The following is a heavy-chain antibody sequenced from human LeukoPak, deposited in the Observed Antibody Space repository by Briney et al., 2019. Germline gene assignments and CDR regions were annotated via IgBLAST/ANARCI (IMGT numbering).Heavy chain of an antibody. J-gene: IGHJ5*02. CDR2: ISYSGIT. D-gene: IGHD1-26*01. CDR1: GGSMSNSNYY. Sequence: PSGTLSLTCTVSGGSMSNSNYYWGWIRQPPGKGLEWIGSISYSGITYYDPSLESRVTISADTSKTHFSLRLSSVTAADTAVYYCARQKGATHNWFDPWGQGTLVTVSS. V-gene: IGHV4-39*01. CDR3: ARQKGATHNWFDP.